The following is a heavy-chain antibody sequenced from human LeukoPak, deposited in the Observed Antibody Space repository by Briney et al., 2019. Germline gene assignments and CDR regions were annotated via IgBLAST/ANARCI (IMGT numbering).Heavy chain of an antibody. CDR2: IYSGGST. CDR3: ARERRDYGLPLYYYGMDV. Sequence: GGSLRLSCAAAGFTVSSNYMSCDRQAPGKGLEWVSVIYSGGSTYYADSVKGRFTISRDNSKNPLQLQMNSLRAEDTAVYYCARERRDYGLPLYYYGMDVWGQGTTVTVSS. V-gene: IGHV3-66*01. J-gene: IGHJ6*02. CDR1: GFTVSSNY. D-gene: IGHD4-17*01.